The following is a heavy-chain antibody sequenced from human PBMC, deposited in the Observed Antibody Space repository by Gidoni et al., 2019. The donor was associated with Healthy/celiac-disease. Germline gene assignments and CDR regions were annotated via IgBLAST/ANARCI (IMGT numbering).Heavy chain of an antibody. V-gene: IGHV4-30-4*01. D-gene: IGHD2-15*01. CDR1: GGSISSGDYY. J-gene: IGHJ5*02. Sequence: QVQLQESGPGLVKPSQTLSLTCTVSGGSISSGDYYWSWIRQPPGKGLEWIGYIYYSGSTYYNPSLKSRVTISVDTSKNQFSLKLSSVTAADTAVYYCAREGGLGYCSGGSCYSGWFDPWGQGTLVTVSS. CDR3: AREGGLGYCSGGSCYSGWFDP. CDR2: IYYSGST.